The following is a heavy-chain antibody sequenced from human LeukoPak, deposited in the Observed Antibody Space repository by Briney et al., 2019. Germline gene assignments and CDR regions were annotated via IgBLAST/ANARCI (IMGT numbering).Heavy chain of an antibody. J-gene: IGHJ3*02. V-gene: IGHV3-7*03. D-gene: IGHD6-19*01. CDR3: AKAPLSGSGDGFDI. Sequence: GGSLRLSCAASGFTFSSYWMSWVRQAPGKGLEWVANIKQDGSEKYYVDSVKGRFTISRDNSKNTLYLQMNSLRAEDTAVYFCAKAPLSGSGDGFDIWGQGTMVTVSS. CDR1: GFTFSSYW. CDR2: IKQDGSEK.